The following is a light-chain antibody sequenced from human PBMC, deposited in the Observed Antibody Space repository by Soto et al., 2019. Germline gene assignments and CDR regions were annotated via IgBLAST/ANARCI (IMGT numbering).Light chain of an antibody. CDR3: QQSYSAPPLT. CDR1: QSISNY. CDR2: AAS. V-gene: IGKV1-39*01. J-gene: IGKJ4*01. Sequence: DIPMTQSPSSLSASVGDRVTITCRASQSISNYLNWYQQKPGEAPKLLIYAASTLQSGVPSRFSGSGSGTDFTLTISSLQPEDFATYYCQQSYSAPPLTFGGGTKVEIK.